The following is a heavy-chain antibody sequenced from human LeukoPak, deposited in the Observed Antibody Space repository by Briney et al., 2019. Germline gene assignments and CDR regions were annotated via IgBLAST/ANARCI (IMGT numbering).Heavy chain of an antibody. CDR3: ARVVYGLYFDY. CDR1: GSAFTSYS. CDR2: ISSGYI. D-gene: IGHD4-17*01. Sequence: GGSLRLSCVASGSAFTSYSMIWVRQAPGKGLEWVSSISSGYIYYADSVKGRFTISRDNAKNSLYLQMTSLRAEDTAVYYCARVVYGLYFDYWGQGTLVTVSS. J-gene: IGHJ4*02. V-gene: IGHV3-21*01.